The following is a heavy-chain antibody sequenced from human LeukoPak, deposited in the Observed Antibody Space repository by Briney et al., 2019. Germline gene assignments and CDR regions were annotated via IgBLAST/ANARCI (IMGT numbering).Heavy chain of an antibody. CDR1: GFTFSSYA. V-gene: IGHV3-23*01. CDR2: ISGSGGST. D-gene: IGHD4-17*01. CDR3: AREHRRDYEEFDY. J-gene: IGHJ4*02. Sequence: KSGGSLRLSCAASGFTFSSYAMSWVRQAPGKGLEWVSAISGSGGSTYYADSVKGRFTISRDNAKNSLYLQMNSLRAEDTAVYYCAREHRRDYEEFDYWGQGTLVTVSS.